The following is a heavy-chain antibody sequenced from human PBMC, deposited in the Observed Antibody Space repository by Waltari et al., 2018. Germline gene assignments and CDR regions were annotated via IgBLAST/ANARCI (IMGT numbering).Heavy chain of an antibody. V-gene: IGHV1-69*02. CDR2: IIPILGIA. CDR1: GGTFSSYT. Sequence: QVQLVQSGAEVKKPGSSVKVSCKASGGTFSSYTISWVRQAPGKGLEWMGRIIPILGIANYEQKFQGRVTITADKSTSTAYMELSSLRSEDTAVYYCARVGYCSGGSCYGWFDPWGQGTLVTVSS. CDR3: ARVGYCSGGSCYGWFDP. D-gene: IGHD2-15*01. J-gene: IGHJ5*02.